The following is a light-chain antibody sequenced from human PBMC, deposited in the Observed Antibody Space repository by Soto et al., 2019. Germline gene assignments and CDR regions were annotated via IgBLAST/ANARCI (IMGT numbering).Light chain of an antibody. J-gene: IGKJ5*01. CDR2: AAS. CDR3: QQYNNWPPIT. V-gene: IGKV3-15*01. Sequence: EIVMTQSRATLSVSPGERATLSCRASQSVGSSLAWYQQKLGQAPRLLIYAASDRATGIPARFSGSGSGTEFTLTISSLQSEDFAIYYCQQYNNWPPITFGQGTRLEIK. CDR1: QSVGSS.